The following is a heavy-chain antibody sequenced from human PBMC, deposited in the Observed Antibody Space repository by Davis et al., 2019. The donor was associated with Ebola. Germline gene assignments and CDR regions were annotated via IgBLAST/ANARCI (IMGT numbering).Heavy chain of an antibody. Sequence: MPSETLSLICTVSGGSISSHYWSWVRQPPGKGLEWIADINYSGRTNYNPSLASRVTISIATSKNQFSLNLNSVTASDTAVYYCARVGGDGSSHLEGLDSWGRGTLVTVSS. CDR1: GGSISSHY. D-gene: IGHD3-16*01. V-gene: IGHV4-59*11. CDR3: ARVGGDGSSHLEGLDS. J-gene: IGHJ4*02. CDR2: INYSGRT.